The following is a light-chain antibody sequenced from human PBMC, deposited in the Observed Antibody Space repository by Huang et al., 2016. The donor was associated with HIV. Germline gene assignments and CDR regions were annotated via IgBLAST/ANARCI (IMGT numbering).Light chain of an antibody. CDR3: QQRSDWPPT. CDR1: QSVSNY. Sequence: EIVLTQSPATLSLSPGERATLPCRASQSVSNYLAWYHQKPGKAPRLLIYDASTRATGIPPRFSGSGSETDFTLTISSLEPEDFAVYYCQQRSDWPPTFGGGTKVEIK. V-gene: IGKV3-11*01. J-gene: IGKJ4*01. CDR2: DAS.